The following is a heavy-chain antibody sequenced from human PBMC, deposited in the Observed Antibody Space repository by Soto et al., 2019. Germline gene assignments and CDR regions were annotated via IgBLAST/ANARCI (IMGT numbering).Heavy chain of an antibody. CDR1: GYTFGTSG. CDR3: ARACHYYDSSGYAN. V-gene: IGHV1-18*01. J-gene: IGHJ4*02. Sequence: QVKLVQSGAEVKKPGTSMKVSCKASGYTFGTSGISWIRQAPGQGLEWMGWISAYNGNTNYEQKLQDRVTMTTDTSTNTAYRELRSLRSDDTAVYYCARACHYYDSSGYANWGQGTLVTVSS. CDR2: ISAYNGNT. D-gene: IGHD3-22*01.